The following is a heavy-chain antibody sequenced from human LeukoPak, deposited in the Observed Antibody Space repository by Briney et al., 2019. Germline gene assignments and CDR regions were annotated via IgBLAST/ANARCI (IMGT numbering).Heavy chain of an antibody. Sequence: PGGSLRLSCAGSGFSLSTYALHWVRQAPGKGLEYVSGISSNGGYIYYSNSVKGRFTISRDNSKNTVYLQMGSLRAEDMAVYYCARGRKSGTYKYYFDYWGQGTLVTVSS. CDR3: ARGRKSGTYKYYFDY. D-gene: IGHD1-26*01. CDR2: ISSNGGYI. CDR1: GFSLSTYA. V-gene: IGHV3-64*01. J-gene: IGHJ4*02.